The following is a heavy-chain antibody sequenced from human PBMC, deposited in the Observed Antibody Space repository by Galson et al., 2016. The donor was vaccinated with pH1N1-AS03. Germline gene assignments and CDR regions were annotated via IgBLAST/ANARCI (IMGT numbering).Heavy chain of an antibody. CDR2: IKGGNVNT. D-gene: IGHD6-19*01. Sequence: SVKVSCKASGYTFINYAMHWVRQAPGQRLEWMGWIKGGNVNTEYSQKFQGRVTLTVDTSTDTAYMEVSRLKSEDTAVYYCATGLSVAGTPYEYYGVDVWGQGTTVIVSS. V-gene: IGHV1-3*01. CDR1: GYTFINYA. CDR3: ATGLSVAGTPYEYYGVDV. J-gene: IGHJ6*02.